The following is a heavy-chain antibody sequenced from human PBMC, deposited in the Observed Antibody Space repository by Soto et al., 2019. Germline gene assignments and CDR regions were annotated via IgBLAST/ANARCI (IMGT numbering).Heavy chain of an antibody. Sequence: GGSLRLSCAASGFTFSSYSMNWVHQAPGKGLEWVSYISSSSSTIYYADSVKGRFTISRDNAKNSLYLQMNSLRDEDTAVYYCARETHSPYYYDSSGYRDYYYYYGMDVWGQGTTVTVSS. V-gene: IGHV3-48*02. CDR1: GFTFSSYS. J-gene: IGHJ6*02. CDR2: ISSSSSTI. CDR3: ARETHSPYYYDSSGYRDYYYYYGMDV. D-gene: IGHD3-22*01.